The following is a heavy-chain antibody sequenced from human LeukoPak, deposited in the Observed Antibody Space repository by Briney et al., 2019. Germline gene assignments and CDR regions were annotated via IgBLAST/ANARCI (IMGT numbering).Heavy chain of an antibody. CDR1: GGTFISYA. V-gene: IGHV1-69*06. Sequence: SVKVSCKASGGTFISYAISWVRQAPGQGLEWMGGIIPIFGTANYAQKFQGRVTITADKSTSTASIGLRSLRPEDTAVYYCARSPTAYFAYWGQGTLVAVSS. CDR3: ARSPTAYFAY. J-gene: IGHJ4*02. CDR2: IIPIFGTA.